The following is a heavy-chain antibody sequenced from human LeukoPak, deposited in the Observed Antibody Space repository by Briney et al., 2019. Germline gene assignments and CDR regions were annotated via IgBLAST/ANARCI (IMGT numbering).Heavy chain of an antibody. D-gene: IGHD2-15*01. CDR2: IYTSGST. CDR3: AREDRYCSGGSCYS. CDR1: GGSISSYY. V-gene: IGHV4-4*08. Sequence: PSETLSLTCTVSGGSISSYYWSWIRQPPGKGLEWIGRIYTSGSTNYNPSLRSRVIISVDTSKNQFSLELSSVTAADTAVYYCAREDRYCSGGSCYSWGQGTLVTVSS. J-gene: IGHJ4*02.